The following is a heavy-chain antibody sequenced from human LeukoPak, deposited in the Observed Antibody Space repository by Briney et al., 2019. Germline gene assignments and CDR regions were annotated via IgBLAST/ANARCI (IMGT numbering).Heavy chain of an antibody. CDR1: GFTFSSYW. CDR2: IKQDGSEK. Sequence: QAGGSLRLSCAASGFTFSSYWMSWVRQAPGKGLEWVANIKQDGSEKYYVDSVKGRFTISRDNSKNTLYLQMNSLRAEDTAVYYCAKDRVTTWLNWFDPWGQGTLVTVSS. CDR3: AKDRVTTWLNWFDP. D-gene: IGHD4-17*01. J-gene: IGHJ5*02. V-gene: IGHV3-7*01.